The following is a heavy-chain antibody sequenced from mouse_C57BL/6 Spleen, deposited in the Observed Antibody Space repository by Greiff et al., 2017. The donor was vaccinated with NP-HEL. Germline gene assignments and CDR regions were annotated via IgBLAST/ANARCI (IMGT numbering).Heavy chain of an antibody. CDR3: AREAPQSPYYDGGAWLAY. V-gene: IGHV1-61*01. CDR1: GYTFTSYW. D-gene: IGHD1-1*01. CDR2: IYPSDSET. J-gene: IGHJ3*01. Sequence: VQLQQPGAELVRPGSSVQLSCKASGYTFTSYWMDWVKQRPGQGLEWIGNIYPSDSETHYNQKFKDKATLTVDKSSSTAYMQLSSLTSADSAVYYCAREAPQSPYYDGGAWLAYWGQGTLVTVSA.